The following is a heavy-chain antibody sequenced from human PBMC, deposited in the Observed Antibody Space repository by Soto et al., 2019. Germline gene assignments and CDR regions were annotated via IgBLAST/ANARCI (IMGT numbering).Heavy chain of an antibody. D-gene: IGHD2-15*01. Sequence: QLQLQESGPGLVKPSETLSLTCTVSGGSISSSSYYWGWIRQPPGKGLKWIGSIYYSGSTYYNPSLKSRVTISVDTSKNQFSLKLSSVTAADTAVYYCARRYCSGGSCYSDWFDPWGQGTLVTVSS. V-gene: IGHV4-39*01. J-gene: IGHJ5*02. CDR3: ARRYCSGGSCYSDWFDP. CDR1: GGSISSSSYY. CDR2: IYYSGST.